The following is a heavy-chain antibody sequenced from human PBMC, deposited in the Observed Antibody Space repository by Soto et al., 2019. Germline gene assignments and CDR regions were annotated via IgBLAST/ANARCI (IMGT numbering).Heavy chain of an antibody. J-gene: IGHJ4*02. V-gene: IGHV4-39*01. CDR1: GGSISSSSYY. Sequence: SETLSLTCTVSGGSISSSSYYWGWIRQPPGKGLEWIGSIYYSGSTYYNPSLKSRVTISVDTSKNQFSLKLSSVTAADTAVYYCASSPGKLGNWNGGVFDYWGQGTLVTVSS. CDR3: ASSPGKLGNWNGGVFDY. D-gene: IGHD1-20*01. CDR2: IYYSGST.